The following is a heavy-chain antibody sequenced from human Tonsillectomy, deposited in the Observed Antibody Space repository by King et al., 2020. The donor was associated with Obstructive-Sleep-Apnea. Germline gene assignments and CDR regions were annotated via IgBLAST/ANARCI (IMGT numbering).Heavy chain of an antibody. D-gene: IGHD3-9*01. CDR1: GFTFISYW. V-gene: IGHV3-7*03. J-gene: IGHJ6*02. Sequence: VQLVESGGGLVQPGGSLRLSCAASGFTFISYWMSWVRQAPGKGLEWVANIKQDGSEKYYVDSVKGRFTISRDNAKNSLYLQMNSLRAEDTAVYYCAREILRYFDWLRSGGMDVWGQGTTVTVSS. CDR3: AREILRYFDWLRSGGMDV. CDR2: IKQDGSEK.